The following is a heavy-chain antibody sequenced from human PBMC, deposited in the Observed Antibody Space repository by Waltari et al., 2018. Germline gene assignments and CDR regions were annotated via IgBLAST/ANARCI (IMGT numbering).Heavy chain of an antibody. CDR1: GFTLRNYW. V-gene: IGHV3-7*01. J-gene: IGHJ3*01. CDR2: IKTDGSDK. Sequence: EVQLVESGRGLVQPGWSLRLSCTASGFTLRNYWMSWVRQAPGKGLEWLANIKTDGSDKYYVDSVKGQFTISRDNAKNSVFLQMNSMRAEDTAVYYCAREGVSGMTKDDSFDLWGQGTMVTVSS. D-gene: IGHD1-26*01. CDR3: AREGVSGMTKDDSFDL.